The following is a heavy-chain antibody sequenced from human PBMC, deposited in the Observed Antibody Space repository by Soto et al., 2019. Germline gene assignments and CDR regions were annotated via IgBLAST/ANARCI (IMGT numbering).Heavy chain of an antibody. J-gene: IGHJ4*02. CDR3: AKGAYEFDS. Sequence: EVQLVESGGGLVQPGGSLRLSCTASGFTFSSYWMHWVRRAPGKGLVWVSRINGDGSTSNYADSVKGRFTISRDNAKNTLYLQVKSRRGEDTAVYYCAKGAYEFDSWGQGAPVTVS. CDR2: INGDGSTS. V-gene: IGHV3-74*01. D-gene: IGHD3-22*01. CDR1: GFTFSSYW.